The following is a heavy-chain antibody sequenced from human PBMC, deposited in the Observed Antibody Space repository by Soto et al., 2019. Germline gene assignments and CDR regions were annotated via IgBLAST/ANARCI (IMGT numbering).Heavy chain of an antibody. Sequence: SETLSLTCTVSGGSISSYYWSWIRQPPGKGLEWIGYIYYSGSTNYNPSLKSRVTISVDTSKNQFSLKLSSVTAADTAVYYCATYCSGGSCFDYWGQGTLVTVSS. CDR3: ATYCSGGSCFDY. CDR1: GGSISSYY. D-gene: IGHD2-15*01. J-gene: IGHJ4*02. CDR2: IYYSGST. V-gene: IGHV4-59*01.